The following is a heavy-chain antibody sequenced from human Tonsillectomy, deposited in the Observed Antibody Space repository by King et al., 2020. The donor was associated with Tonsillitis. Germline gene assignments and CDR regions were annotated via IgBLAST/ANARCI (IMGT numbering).Heavy chain of an antibody. CDR1: GGSFSSYA. V-gene: IGHV1-69*13. J-gene: IGHJ4*02. CDR3: ARVQHGDFGD. D-gene: IGHD3-3*01. Sequence: QLVQSGAEVKRPGSSIKISCKASGGSFSSYAVNWVRQAPGQGLEWLGAFTPVFGTSNYARKFQGRVTISADQLLSTSYMELSGLTFEDTAVYYCARVQHGDFGDWGQGTLVTVFS. CDR2: FTPVFGTS.